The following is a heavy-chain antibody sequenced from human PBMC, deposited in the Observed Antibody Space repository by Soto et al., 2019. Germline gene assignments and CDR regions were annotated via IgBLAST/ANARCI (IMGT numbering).Heavy chain of an antibody. D-gene: IGHD3-3*01. CDR2: ISAYNGNT. V-gene: IGHV1-18*01. CDR1: GYTFTSYC. CDR3: ARESYYDFWSGYYLSYYYYGMDV. Sequence: ASVKVSCEASGYTFTSYCISWVLQAPGRGLEWMGWISAYNGNTNYAQKLQGRVTMTTDTSTSTAYMELRSLRSDDTAVYYCARESYYDFWSGYYLSYYYYGMDVWGQGTTVTVSS. J-gene: IGHJ6*02.